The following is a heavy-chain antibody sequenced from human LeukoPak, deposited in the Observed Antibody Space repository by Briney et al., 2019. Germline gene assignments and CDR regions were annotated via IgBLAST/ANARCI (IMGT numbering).Heavy chain of an antibody. CDR2: INPNSGGT. J-gene: IGHJ4*02. V-gene: IGHV1-2*02. CDR3: ARDTGPFDY. Sequence: ASVKVSCKASGYTFSGYYIHWVRQAPGQGLEWVGCINPNSGGTIYAQKFQDRVTMTRDTSISTAYMELNRLRSDDTAVYYCARDTGPFDYWGQGTLVTVSS. D-gene: IGHD2-8*02. CDR1: GYTFSGYY.